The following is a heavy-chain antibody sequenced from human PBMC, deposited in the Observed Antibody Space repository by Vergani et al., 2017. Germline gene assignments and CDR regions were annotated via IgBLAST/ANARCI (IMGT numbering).Heavy chain of an antibody. CDR3: ARDPEIRSGSYRDYYGMDV. J-gene: IGHJ6*02. Sequence: QVQLQQWGAGLLKPSETLSLTCAVYGGSFSGYYWSWIRQPPGKGLEWIGEINHSGSTNYNPSLKSRVTISVDTSKNQFSLKLSSVTAADTAVYYCARDPEIRSGSYRDYYGMDVWGQGTTVTVSS. CDR1: GGSFSGYY. V-gene: IGHV4-34*01. D-gene: IGHD1-26*01. CDR2: INHSGST.